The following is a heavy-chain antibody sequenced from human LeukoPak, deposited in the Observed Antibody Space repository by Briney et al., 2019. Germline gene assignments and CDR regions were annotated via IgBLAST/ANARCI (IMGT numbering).Heavy chain of an antibody. Sequence: GGSLRLSCAASGFNFSSSAMTSVRQSPRKGLEWVSAISGSGDITYYADSVKGRFTVSRDNSKNTLYLQMSSLRAEDTAVYYCAKDPHSSGWYVHFYFDFWGQGTLVTVSS. CDR2: ISGSGDIT. CDR3: AKDPHSSGWYVHFYFDF. D-gene: IGHD6-19*01. V-gene: IGHV3-23*01. J-gene: IGHJ4*02. CDR1: GFNFSSSA.